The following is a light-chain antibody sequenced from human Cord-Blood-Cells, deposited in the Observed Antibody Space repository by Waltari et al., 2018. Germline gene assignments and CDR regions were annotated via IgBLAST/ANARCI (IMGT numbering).Light chain of an antibody. J-gene: IGKJ1*01. V-gene: IGKV1-39*01. CDR2: AAS. CDR3: QQSYSTLRT. Sequence: DIQMTQSPSSLSASVGDRVTITCRASQSISSYLNWYQQKPGKAPKLLICAASSLQSGVPSRFSGSGSGTDFTLTISSLQPEDFATYYCQQSYSTLRTFGQGTKVEIK. CDR1: QSISSY.